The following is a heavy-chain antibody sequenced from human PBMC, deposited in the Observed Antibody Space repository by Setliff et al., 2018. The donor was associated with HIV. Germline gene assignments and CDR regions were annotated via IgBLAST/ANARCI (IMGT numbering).Heavy chain of an antibody. CDR3: ARGSLRGVLALGMDV. D-gene: IGHD3-10*01. CDR1: GFTFSSHW. CDR2: ISSGSVNI. V-gene: IGHV3-48*04. J-gene: IGHJ6*02. Sequence: PGESLKISCAVSGFTFSSHWMVWVRQAPGKGLEWVSYISSGSVNIFYADSVKGRFTISRDNAKNSLYLQMNSLRAEDTAIYYCARGSLRGVLALGMDVWGQGTTVTVSS.